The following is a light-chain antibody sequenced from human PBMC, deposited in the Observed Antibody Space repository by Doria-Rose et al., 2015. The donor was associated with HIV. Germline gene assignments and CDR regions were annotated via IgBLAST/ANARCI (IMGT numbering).Light chain of an antibody. CDR1: NSDVGGYNY. Sequence: QSGLIQPASVSASPGQSITISCAGTNSDVGGYNYVAWYQQHPGKAPKLMIYEFTNRPSGVSSRFSGSKSGNTASLTISGLQAEDEAHYYCSSYTFSSTVVFGGGTKLTVL. CDR3: SSYTFSSTVV. CDR2: EFT. V-gene: IGLV2-14*01. J-gene: IGLJ2*01.